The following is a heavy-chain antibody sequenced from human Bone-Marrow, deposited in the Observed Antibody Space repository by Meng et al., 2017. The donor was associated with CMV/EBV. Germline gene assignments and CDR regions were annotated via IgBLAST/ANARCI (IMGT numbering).Heavy chain of an antibody. J-gene: IGHJ6*02. CDR1: GFTVSSNY. V-gene: IGHV3-53*01. D-gene: IGHD4-11*01. CDR2: IYSGGST. CDR3: AKGTTTVTTGHYYYYGMDV. Sequence: GGSLRLSCAASGFTVSSNYMSWVRQAPGKGLEWVSVIYSGGSTYYADSVKGRFTISRDNSKNTLYLQMNSLRAADTAVYYCAKGTTTVTTGHYYYYGMDVWGQGTTVTVSS.